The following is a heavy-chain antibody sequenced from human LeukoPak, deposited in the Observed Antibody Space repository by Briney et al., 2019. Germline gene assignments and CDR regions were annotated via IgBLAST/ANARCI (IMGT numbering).Heavy chain of an antibody. CDR3: ARLRDGYKNFDY. J-gene: IGHJ4*02. V-gene: IGHV1-18*01. CDR2: ISAYNGNT. CDR1: GYTFTSYG. Sequence: ASVKVSRKASGYTFTSYGISWVRQAPGQGLEWMGWISAYNGNTNYAQKLQGRVTMTTDTSTSTAYMELRSLRSDDTAVYYCARLRDGYKNFDYWGQGTLVTVSS. D-gene: IGHD5-24*01.